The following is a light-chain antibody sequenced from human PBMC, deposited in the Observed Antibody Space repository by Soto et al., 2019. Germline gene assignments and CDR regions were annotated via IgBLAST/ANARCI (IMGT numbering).Light chain of an antibody. CDR2: GAS. CDR1: QSVSSSY. CDR3: QLYGSSPPIT. V-gene: IGKV3-20*01. J-gene: IGKJ3*01. Sequence: EIVLTQSPGTLSLSPGERATLSCRASQSVSSSYLAWYQQKPGQAPRLLIYGASSRATGIPDRFSGSGSGTDFTLTICRLEPEDFAVYYCQLYGSSPPITFGPGTKVDIK.